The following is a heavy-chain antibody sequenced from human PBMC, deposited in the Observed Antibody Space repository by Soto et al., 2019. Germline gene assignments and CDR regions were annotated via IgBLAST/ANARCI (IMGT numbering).Heavy chain of an antibody. J-gene: IGHJ5*02. CDR3: ARGTPTFSPKKNWFDP. CDR1: GGSFSGYY. CDR2: INHSGST. Sequence: PSETLSLTCAVYGGSFSGYYWSWIRQPPGKGLEWIGQINHSGSTNYNPSLKSRVTISVDTSKNQFSLKLTSVTAADTAVYYCARGTPTFSPKKNWFDPWGQGTLVPVSS. V-gene: IGHV4-34*01.